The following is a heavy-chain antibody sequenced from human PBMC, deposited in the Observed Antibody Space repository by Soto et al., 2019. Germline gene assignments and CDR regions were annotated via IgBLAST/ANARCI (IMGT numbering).Heavy chain of an antibody. V-gene: IGHV3-21*01. Sequence: GGSLRLSCAASGFTFSSYSMNWVRQAPGKGLEWVSSISSSSSYIYYADSVKGRFTISRDNAKNSLYLQMNSLRAEDTAVYYCARDWLDNGDYDILTGPDYWGQGTLVTVSS. CDR3: ARDWLDNGDYDILTGPDY. CDR1: GFTFSSYS. CDR2: ISSSSSYI. D-gene: IGHD3-9*01. J-gene: IGHJ4*02.